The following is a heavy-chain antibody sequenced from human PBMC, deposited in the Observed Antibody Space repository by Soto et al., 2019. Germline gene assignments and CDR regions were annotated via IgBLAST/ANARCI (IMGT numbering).Heavy chain of an antibody. CDR2: IIPIFGIG. CDR3: AREPLCGVKCYDNYFAP. V-gene: IGHV1-69*13. CDR1: GGTFNRYA. J-gene: IGHJ5*02. D-gene: IGHD2-15*01. Sequence: GASVKVSCKASGGTFNRYAFSWVRQAPGQGLEWMGGIIPIFGIGNDAQRFQGRVTITADESTGTAYMELSSLRSEDTGVYYCAREPLCGVKCYDNYFAPWGQGTQVTVSS.